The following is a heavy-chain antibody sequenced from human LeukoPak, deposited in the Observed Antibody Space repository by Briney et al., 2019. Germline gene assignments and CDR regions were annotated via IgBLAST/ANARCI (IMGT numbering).Heavy chain of an antibody. V-gene: IGHV3-11*04. D-gene: IGHD3-3*01. CDR2: ISSSGSTI. Sequence: PGGSLRLSCAASGFTFSDYYMSWIRQAPGKGLEWVSYISSSGSTIYYADSVKGRFTISRDNAKNSLYLQMNSLRVEDTAVYYCARGRITIFGVVNAPFDLWGQGTLVTVSS. CDR1: GFTFSDYY. CDR3: ARGRITIFGVVNAPFDL. J-gene: IGHJ4*02.